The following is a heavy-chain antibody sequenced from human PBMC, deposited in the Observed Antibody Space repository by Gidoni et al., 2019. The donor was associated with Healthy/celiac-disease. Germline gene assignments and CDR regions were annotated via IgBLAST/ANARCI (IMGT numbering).Heavy chain of an antibody. CDR1: GFTFSSYA. V-gene: IGHV3-30*01. D-gene: IGHD5-12*01. CDR2: ISYDGINK. CDR3: ARVKARYSGYDWNPGYGMDV. J-gene: IGHJ6*02. Sequence: QVQLVESGGGVVQPGRSLRLSCAASGFTFSSYAMHWVRQAPGKGLEWVAVISYDGINKYYADSVKGRFTISRDNSKNTLYLQMNSLRAEDTAVYYCARVKARYSGYDWNPGYGMDVWGQGTTVTVSS.